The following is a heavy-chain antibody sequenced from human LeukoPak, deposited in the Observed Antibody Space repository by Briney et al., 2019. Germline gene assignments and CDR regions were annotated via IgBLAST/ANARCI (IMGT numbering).Heavy chain of an antibody. J-gene: IGHJ4*02. V-gene: IGHV4-59*12. Sequence: SETLSLTCTVSGGSISSYYWSWIRQPPGKGLEWIGYIYYSGSTNYNPSLKSRVTISVDTSKNQFSLKLSSVTAADTAVYYCARGLTYTEYYFDYWGQGTLVTVSS. CDR1: GGSISSYY. D-gene: IGHD2-2*02. CDR2: IYYSGST. CDR3: ARGLTYTEYYFDY.